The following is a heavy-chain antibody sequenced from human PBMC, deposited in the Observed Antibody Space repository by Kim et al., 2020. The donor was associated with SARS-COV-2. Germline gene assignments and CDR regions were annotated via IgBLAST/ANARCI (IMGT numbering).Heavy chain of an antibody. CDR1: GFTFGDYA. Sequence: GGSLRLSCAASGFTFGDYAIHWVRQVSGKGLQWVSGISWSGGKRGYADSVKGRFTISRDNAKNTLYLQMNSLRAEDTALYYCVKSPYSNYDSFWIDYWGQGTLVPVSS. V-gene: IGHV3-9*01. D-gene: IGHD4-4*01. CDR2: ISWSGGKR. CDR3: VKSPYSNYDSFWIDY. J-gene: IGHJ4*02.